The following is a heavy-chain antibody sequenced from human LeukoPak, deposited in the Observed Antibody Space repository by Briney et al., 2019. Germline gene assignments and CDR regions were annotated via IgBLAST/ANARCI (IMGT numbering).Heavy chain of an antibody. D-gene: IGHD6-13*01. V-gene: IGHV1-24*01. CDR3: ARDPESLGIAADEDY. J-gene: IGHJ4*02. Sequence: ASVKVSCKVSGYTLTELSMHWVRQAPGKGLEWMGGFDPEDGETIYAQKFQGRVTMTEDTSTDTAYMELSSLRSEDTAVYYCARDPESLGIAADEDYWGQGTLVTVSS. CDR1: GYTLTELS. CDR2: FDPEDGET.